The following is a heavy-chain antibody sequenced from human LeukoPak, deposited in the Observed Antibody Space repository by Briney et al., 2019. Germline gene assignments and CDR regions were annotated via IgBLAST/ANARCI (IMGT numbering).Heavy chain of an antibody. CDR3: ARDRYYYDSSGYKYMDV. CDR1: GYSISSGYY. CDR2: FYHGGST. V-gene: IGHV4-38-2*02. Sequence: KPSETLSLTCTVSGYSISSGYYWGWIRQPPGKGLEWIGTFYHGGSTYYNPSLKSRVTISVDTSKNQFSLNLTSVTAADTAVYYCARDRYYYDSSGYKYMDVWGKGTTVTVSS. D-gene: IGHD3-22*01. J-gene: IGHJ6*03.